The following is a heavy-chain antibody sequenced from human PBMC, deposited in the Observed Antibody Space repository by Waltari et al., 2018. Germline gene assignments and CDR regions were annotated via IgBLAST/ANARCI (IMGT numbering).Heavy chain of an antibody. J-gene: IGHJ4*02. V-gene: IGHV3-7*01. CDR2: IKQDGSDI. D-gene: IGHD3-10*01. Sequence: EEQLLESGGGLVQPGDSLRLSCAGSGFRFSNYWMHWVRQAPGKGLEWVANIKQDGSDIYYADSVKDRFTISRDNAKNSLYLQMNSLRAEDTAVYYCARDVGNVGGNYWGQGTLVTVSS. CDR3: ARDVGNVGGNY. CDR1: GFRFSNYW.